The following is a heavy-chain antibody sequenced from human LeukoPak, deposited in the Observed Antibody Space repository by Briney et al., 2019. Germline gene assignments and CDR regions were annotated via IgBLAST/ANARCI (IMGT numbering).Heavy chain of an antibody. CDR1: GFTFSNYW. D-gene: IGHD2-21*01. CDR3: ARDLDTYVLLIAYDTFDN. CDR2: IKPNGIEK. Sequence: GGSLRLSCEGSGFTFSNYWMTWVRQAPGKGLEWVANIKPNGIEKHYADSVEGRFTISRDNAKNSLYLQMNSLRAEDTAVYYCARDLDTYVLLIAYDTFDNWGQGTMVTVSS. V-gene: IGHV3-7*01. J-gene: IGHJ3*02.